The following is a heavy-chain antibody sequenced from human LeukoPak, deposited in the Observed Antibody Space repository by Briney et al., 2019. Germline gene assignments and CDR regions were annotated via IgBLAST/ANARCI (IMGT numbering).Heavy chain of an antibody. CDR1: GGSISSGDYY. D-gene: IGHD5-12*01. V-gene: IGHV4-30-4*01. CDR3: ARVRGYSGYDYGESYYFDY. J-gene: IGHJ4*02. CDR2: IYYSGST. Sequence: PAETLSLTCTVSGGSISSGDYYWSWLRQPPGKGLEWIGYIYYSGSTYYNPSLKSRVTISVDTSKNHFSLKLSSVTAAYTAVYYCARVRGYSGYDYGESYYFDYWGQGTLVTVSS.